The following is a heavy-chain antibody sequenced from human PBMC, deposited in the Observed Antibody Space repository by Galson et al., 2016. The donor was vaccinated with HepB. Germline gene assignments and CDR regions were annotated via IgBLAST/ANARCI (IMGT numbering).Heavy chain of an antibody. D-gene: IGHD6-19*01. Sequence: QSGAEVKKPGESLRISCKGSGYSFTHNWITWVRQMPGKGLEWVGRIDPADSQNYYSPSFPGHVTIPVDRSIDTVYLQWGSLAASDPAIYYCVRHAFGCSGWHYFDYWGQGSLVTISS. V-gene: IGHV5-10-1*01. CDR1: GYSFTHNW. J-gene: IGHJ4*02. CDR3: VRHAFGCSGWHYFDY. CDR2: IDPADSQN.